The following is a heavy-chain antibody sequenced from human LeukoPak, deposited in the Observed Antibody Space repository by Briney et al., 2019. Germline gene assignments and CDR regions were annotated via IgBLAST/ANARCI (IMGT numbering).Heavy chain of an antibody. J-gene: IGHJ5*02. CDR3: ARNVGYNWFVP. V-gene: IGHV4-4*07. D-gene: IGHD1-1*01. CDR2: IYASGTT. CDR1: GGSISSNS. Sequence: SETLSLTCTVSGGSISSNSWSWIRQPAGKGLERLGHIYASGTTNYNPSLTSRLIMSVDTSKNQFSLNLTSVTAADAAVYYCARNVGYNWFVPWGQGTLVTVSS.